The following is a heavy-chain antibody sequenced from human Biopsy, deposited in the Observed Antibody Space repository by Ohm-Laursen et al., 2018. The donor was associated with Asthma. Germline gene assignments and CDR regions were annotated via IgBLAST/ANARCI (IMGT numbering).Heavy chain of an antibody. J-gene: IGHJ6*02. CDR3: ARVDAIKISGDFYFYSGFDL. V-gene: IGHV1-69*01. Sequence: GSSVKVSCKASGGTFRTYAFNWVRQAPGQGLEWMGGIIPMYGVPKVAQKFQGRVTITADESTSTAYMEMSSLRSEDTAVYYCARVDAIKISGDFYFYSGFDLWGQGTTVRVSS. CDR1: GGTFRTYA. CDR2: IIPMYGVP. D-gene: IGHD3-9*01.